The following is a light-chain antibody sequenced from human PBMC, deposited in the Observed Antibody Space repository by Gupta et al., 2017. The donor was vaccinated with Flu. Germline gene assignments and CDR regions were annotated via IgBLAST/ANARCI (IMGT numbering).Light chain of an antibody. J-gene: IGKJ1*01. CDR3: QQYNSCTTWT. V-gene: IGKV3-15*01. CDR1: QSVSSN. Sequence: EIVMMQSPATLSVSPGERATLTCRSSQSVSSNLAWYQQKPGQAPRPLIYGASTRATGIPARFRGSGSGTEFTLTISSLQSEDYAFYNCQQYNSCTTWTFGQGTKVEIK. CDR2: GAS.